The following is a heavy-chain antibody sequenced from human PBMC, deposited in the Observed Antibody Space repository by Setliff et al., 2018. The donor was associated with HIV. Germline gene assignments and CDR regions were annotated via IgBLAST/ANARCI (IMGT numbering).Heavy chain of an antibody. J-gene: IGHJ5*02. CDR2: IYTSGST. V-gene: IGHV4-4*08. CDR3: VKHVDSDFSGDPDWFDP. CDR1: GGSISGYY. Sequence: SETLSLTCTVSGGSISGYYWSWIRQPPGKGLEWIGYIYTSGSTNYNPSLKSRVTISVDTSKNQFSLKLSSVTAADTAVYYCVKHVDSDFSGDPDWFDPWGQGIPVTVSS. D-gene: IGHD2-15*01.